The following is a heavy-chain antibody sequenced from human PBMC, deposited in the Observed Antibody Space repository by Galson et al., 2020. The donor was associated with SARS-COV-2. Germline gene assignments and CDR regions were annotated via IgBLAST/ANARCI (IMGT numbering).Heavy chain of an antibody. D-gene: IGHD4-4*01. CDR2: IYYSGTT. V-gene: IGHV4-39*07. J-gene: IGHJ5*02. Sequence: SETLSLTCTVSGDSISSSRYYWGWIRQPPGKGLEWIGSIYYSGTTYYNSSLKSRVTISIATSKNQFSLKLTSVTAADTAVYYCARAGSRVTTSGDFDPLGQGTLVTVSS. CDR3: ARAGSRVTTSGDFDP. CDR1: GDSISSSRYY.